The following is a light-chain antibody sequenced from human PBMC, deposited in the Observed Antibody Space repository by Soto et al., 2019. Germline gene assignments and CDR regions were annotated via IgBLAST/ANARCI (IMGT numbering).Light chain of an antibody. CDR1: SGHSSYA. CDR3: QTWGTGIQV. CDR2: LKSDGSH. V-gene: IGLV4-69*01. Sequence: QLVLTQSPSASASLGASVKLTCTLSSGHSSYAIAWHQQQPEKGPRYLMNLKSDGSHSKGDGIPDRFSGSSSGAERYFTISSLHSEDETDYYCQTWGTGIQVFGGGTKLTVL. J-gene: IGLJ3*02.